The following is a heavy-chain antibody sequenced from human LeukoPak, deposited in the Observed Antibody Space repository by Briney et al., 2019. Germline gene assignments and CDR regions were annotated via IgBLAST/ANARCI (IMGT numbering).Heavy chain of an antibody. D-gene: IGHD4-17*01. CDR1: GFTFSAFA. J-gene: IGHJ3*02. CDR3: ARDPNGDYIGAFDM. Sequence: PGGSLRLSCTVSGFTFSAFAMMWVRQAPGKGPELVPAIHAGGIPAFYAESVKGRFTISRDNSRNTLFLQMNSLTAEDTAVYYCARDPNGDYIGAFDMWGPGTMVTVSS. CDR2: IHAGGIPA. V-gene: IGHV3-23*01.